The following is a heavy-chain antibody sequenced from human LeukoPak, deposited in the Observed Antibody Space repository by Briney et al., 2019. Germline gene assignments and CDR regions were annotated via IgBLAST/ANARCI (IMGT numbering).Heavy chain of an antibody. CDR2: INPNSGGT. CDR1: AYTFTGYY. J-gene: IGHJ4*02. CDR3: ARVGYCSSTSCTYFDY. Sequence: ASLKVSCKASAYTFTGYYMHWVRQAPGQGLEWMGWINPNSGGTNYAQKFQGRVTMIRDTSISTAYMELSRLRSDDTAVYYCARVGYCSSTSCTYFDYWGQGTLVTVSS. V-gene: IGHV1-2*02. D-gene: IGHD2-2*01.